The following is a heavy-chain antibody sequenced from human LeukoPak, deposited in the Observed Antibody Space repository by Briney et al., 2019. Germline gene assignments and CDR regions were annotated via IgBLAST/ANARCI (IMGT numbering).Heavy chain of an antibody. CDR3: ARDLWTGDSGFGY. D-gene: IGHD4-17*01. J-gene: IGHJ4*02. V-gene: IGHV1-3*01. Sequence: ASVKVSCKASGYTFTSYAMHWVRQAPGQRLEWMGWINAGNGNTKYSQKFQGRVTITRDTSASTAYMELSSLRSEDTAVYYCARDLWTGDSGFGYWGQGTLVTVSS. CDR1: GYTFTSYA. CDR2: INAGNGNT.